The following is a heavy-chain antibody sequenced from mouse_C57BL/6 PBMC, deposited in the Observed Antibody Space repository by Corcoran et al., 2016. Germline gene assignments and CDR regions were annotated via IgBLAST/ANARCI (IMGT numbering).Heavy chain of an antibody. V-gene: IGHV1-80*01. Sequence: QVQLQQSGAELVKPGASVKISCKASGYAFSSYWMNWVKQRPGKGLEWIGQIYPGDGDTNYNGKFKGKATLTADKSSSTAYMQLSSLTSEDSAVYFCARDDYGSSYALFDYWGQGTTLTVSS. D-gene: IGHD1-1*01. CDR1: GYAFSSYW. J-gene: IGHJ2*01. CDR2: IYPGDGDT. CDR3: ARDDYGSSYALFDY.